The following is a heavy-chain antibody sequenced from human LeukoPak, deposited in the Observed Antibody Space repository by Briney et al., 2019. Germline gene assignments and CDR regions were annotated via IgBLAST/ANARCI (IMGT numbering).Heavy chain of an antibody. D-gene: IGHD6-25*01. CDR2: INPNTGAT. CDR3: VTLLSNAAFDY. Sequence: ASVKVSCKASGYTFTGYYMHWVRQAPGQGLEWMGWINPNTGATNYPQKFQGRVTMTTDTSISTAYMELSRLRSDDTAVYYCVTLLSNAAFDYWGQGTLVTVSS. J-gene: IGHJ4*02. CDR1: GYTFTGYY. V-gene: IGHV1-2*02.